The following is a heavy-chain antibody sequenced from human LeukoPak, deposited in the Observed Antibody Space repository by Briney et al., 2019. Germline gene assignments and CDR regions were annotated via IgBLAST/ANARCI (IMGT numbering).Heavy chain of an antibody. CDR3: ARDYPPD. Sequence: GGSLRLSCAASGFSFSSYSMTWVRQAPGKGLEWVSYISSTSSTIYYADSVRGRFTISRDNAKNTLYLQMNSLSAEDTAVYYCARDYPPDWGQGTLVTVSS. CDR1: GFSFSSYS. V-gene: IGHV3-48*04. J-gene: IGHJ4*02. CDR2: ISSTSSTI.